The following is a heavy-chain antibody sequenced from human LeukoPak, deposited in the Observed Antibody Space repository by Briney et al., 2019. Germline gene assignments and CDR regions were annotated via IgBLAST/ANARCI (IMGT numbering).Heavy chain of an antibody. J-gene: IGHJ4*02. D-gene: IGHD2-15*01. CDR2: IKQDGSET. V-gene: IGHV3-7*01. CDR1: GFTFSTSW. CDR3: ARGGWTPDY. Sequence: GGSLRLSCEVSGFTFSTSWMSWVRKAPGKGLEWVAKIKQDGSETQYVDSVKGRFTISRDNAKNSLNLQMSRLRAEDTAVYNCARGGWTPDYWGPGTLVTVSS.